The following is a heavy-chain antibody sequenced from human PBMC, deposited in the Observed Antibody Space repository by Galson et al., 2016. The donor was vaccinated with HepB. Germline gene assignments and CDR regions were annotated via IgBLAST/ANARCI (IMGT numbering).Heavy chain of an antibody. CDR2: ISGSGDIT. CDR1: GFSFSRRA. J-gene: IGHJ4*02. Sequence: SLRLSCAASGFSFSRRAMNWVRQAPGKGLEWVSSISGSGDITYSADSVKGRFTISRDNSKSTLYLQMNSLTVEDTAVYYCARGLDDSVYRHFDSWGQGTLVTVSS. CDR3: ARGLDDSVYRHFDS. D-gene: IGHD3-22*01. V-gene: IGHV3-23*01.